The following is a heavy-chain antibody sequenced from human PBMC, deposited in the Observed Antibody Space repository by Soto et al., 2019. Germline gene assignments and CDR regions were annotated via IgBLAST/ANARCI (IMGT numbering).Heavy chain of an antibody. CDR3: ARTMGGIGAAGSDF. CDR1: GYTFNTYD. V-gene: IGHV1-8*01. Sequence: QVQLVQSGAEVKKPGASVKVSCKASGYTFNTYDIEWVRLATGQGLEWMGSMNPNTGSTDYAQKFQGRVTMTMTTSISTAYLELSSLRSDDTAIYYCARTMGGIGAAGSDFWGQGTLVTVSA. CDR2: MNPNTGST. J-gene: IGHJ4*02. D-gene: IGHD6-13*01.